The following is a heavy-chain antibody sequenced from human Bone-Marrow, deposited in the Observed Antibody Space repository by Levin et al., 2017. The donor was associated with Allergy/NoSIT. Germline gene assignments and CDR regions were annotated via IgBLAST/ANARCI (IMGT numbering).Heavy chain of an antibody. V-gene: IGHV3-30*18. J-gene: IGHJ4*02. CDR3: AKDSSGYDPIRNLVSSWPYFDY. CDR2: ISYDGSNK. CDR1: GFTFSSYG. Sequence: GGSLRLSCAASGFTFSSYGMHWVRQAPGKGLEWVAVISYDGSNKYYADSVKGRFTISRDNSKNTLYLQMNSLRAEDTAVYYCAKDSSGYDPIRNLVSSWPYFDYWGQGTLVTVSS. D-gene: IGHD5-12*01.